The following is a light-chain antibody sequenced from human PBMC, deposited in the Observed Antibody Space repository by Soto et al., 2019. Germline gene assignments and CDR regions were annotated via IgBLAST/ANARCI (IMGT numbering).Light chain of an antibody. CDR1: SSDVGAYNY. CDR2: DVS. Sequence: QSALTQPASVSGSPGQSITISYTGTSSDVGAYNYVSWYQQHPGKAPKLMIYDVSNRPSGVSNRFSGSKSGNTASLTISGLQAEDEADFYCSSSTSSSTVIFGGGTKLTVL. J-gene: IGLJ2*01. V-gene: IGLV2-14*01. CDR3: SSSTSSSTVI.